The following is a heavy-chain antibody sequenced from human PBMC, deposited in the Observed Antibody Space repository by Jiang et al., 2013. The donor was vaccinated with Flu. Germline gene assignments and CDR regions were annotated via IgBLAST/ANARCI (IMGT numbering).Heavy chain of an antibody. CDR3: ARMPCKENAFDI. CDR2: IDWDDRK. CDR1: GFSLSTSGMC. V-gene: IGHV2-70*16. Sequence: TFSGFSLSTSGMCVSWIRQPPGEALEWLARIDWDDRKFYSTSLKTRLTVSRDTSKNQVVLTMTNMDPVDTATYYCARMPCKENAFDIWGQGTMVTVSS. D-gene: IGHD5-24*01. J-gene: IGHJ3*02.